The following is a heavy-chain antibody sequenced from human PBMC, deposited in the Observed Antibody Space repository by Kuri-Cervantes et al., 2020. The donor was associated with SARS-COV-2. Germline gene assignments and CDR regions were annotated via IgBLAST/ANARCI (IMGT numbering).Heavy chain of an antibody. CDR1: GFTFNSYE. CDR2: IGNTDSTT. Sequence: LSLTCAASGFTFNSYEMNWVRQAPGKGLEWLSYIGNTDSTTYYADSVKGRFTISRGNAKNLLYLQMNSLRAEDTAVYYCAVIQNSGSYSTRSSYFDYWGQGTLVTVSS. J-gene: IGHJ4*02. CDR3: AVIQNSGSYSTRSSYFDY. D-gene: IGHD1-26*01. V-gene: IGHV3-48*03.